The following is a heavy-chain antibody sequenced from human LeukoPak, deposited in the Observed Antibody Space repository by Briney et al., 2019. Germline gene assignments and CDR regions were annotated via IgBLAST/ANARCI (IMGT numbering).Heavy chain of an antibody. CDR3: AREADYSGSYYFDP. D-gene: IGHD1-26*01. CDR2: IYHSGST. J-gene: IGHJ5*02. V-gene: IGHV4-30-2*05. CDR1: GGSISSGGYS. Sequence: PSQTLSLTCAVSGGSISSGGYSWSWIRQPPGKGLEWIGYIYHSGSTYYNPSLKSRVTISVDTSKNQFSLKLSSVTAADTAVYYCAREADYSGSYYFDPWGQGTLVTVSS.